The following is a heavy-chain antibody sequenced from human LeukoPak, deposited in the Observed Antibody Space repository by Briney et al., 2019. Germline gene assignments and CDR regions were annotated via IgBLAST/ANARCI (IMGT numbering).Heavy chain of an antibody. CDR2: ISGSGGST. J-gene: IGHJ5*02. CDR3: AKAPRITMVRGVTHWFDP. Sequence: PGGSLRLSCAASGFTFSSYAMSWVRQAPGKGLEWVSAISGSGGSTYYADSVKGRFTISRDNSKNTLYLQMNSLRAGDTAVYYCAKAPRITMVRGVTHWFDPWGQGTLVTVSS. V-gene: IGHV3-23*01. CDR1: GFTFSSYA. D-gene: IGHD3-10*01.